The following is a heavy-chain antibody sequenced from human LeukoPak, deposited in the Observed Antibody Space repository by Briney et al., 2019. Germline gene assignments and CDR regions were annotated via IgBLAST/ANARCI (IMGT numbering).Heavy chain of an antibody. Sequence: GGSLRLSCAASGFTVSTNYMSWVRQAPGRGLEWVSVIYGGGDAYYADSVKGRFTISRDNSKNTLYLQMNSLRAEDTAVYYCAKDPLGIRMGWDAFDIWGQGTMVTVSS. J-gene: IGHJ3*02. CDR2: IYGGGDA. D-gene: IGHD7-27*01. V-gene: IGHV3-53*01. CDR1: GFTVSTNY. CDR3: AKDPLGIRMGWDAFDI.